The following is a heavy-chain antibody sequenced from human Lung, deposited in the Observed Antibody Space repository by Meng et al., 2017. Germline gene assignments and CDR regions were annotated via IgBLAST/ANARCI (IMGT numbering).Heavy chain of an antibody. J-gene: IGHJ4*02. D-gene: IGHD3-9*01. CDR2: IKSNTDGGTT. Sequence: EVYLVVSGGDLVKPGGSLSLSCAASGFYFSNAWMSWVRQAPGKGLEWVGRIKSNTDGGTTEYAAPVTGRFTISRDDSKSTLNLHLSGLRTDDTGVYYCTWDDKAVSDYWGQGTLVTVSS. V-gene: IGHV3-15*01. CDR3: TWDDKAVSDY. CDR1: GFYFSNAW.